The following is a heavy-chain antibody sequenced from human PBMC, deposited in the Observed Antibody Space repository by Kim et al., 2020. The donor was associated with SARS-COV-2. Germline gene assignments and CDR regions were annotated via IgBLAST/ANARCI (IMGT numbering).Heavy chain of an antibody. D-gene: IGHD4-4*01. CDR2: ISSSSSYI. Sequence: GGSLRLSCAASGFTFSSYSMNWVRQAPGKGLEWVSSISSSSSYIYYADSVKGRFTISRDNAKNSLYLQMNSLRAEDTAVYYCARDGNGGTRVTIIYYYGMDVWGQGTTVTVSS. CDR1: GFTFSSYS. CDR3: ARDGNGGTRVTIIYYYGMDV. J-gene: IGHJ6*02. V-gene: IGHV3-21*01.